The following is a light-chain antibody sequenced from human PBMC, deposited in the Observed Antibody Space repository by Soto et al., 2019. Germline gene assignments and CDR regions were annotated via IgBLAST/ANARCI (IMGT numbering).Light chain of an antibody. J-gene: IGKJ1*01. Sequence: VMTQPPATLYVSPGERATLSCRSSQSVSSSYLAWYRQKPGQAPRLLIYGASSRATGIPVRFSGSGSGTDFTLTISRLEPEDFAVYYCQQYGSSPRTFGQGTKV. CDR2: GAS. V-gene: IGKV3-20*01. CDR1: QSVSSSY. CDR3: QQYGSSPRT.